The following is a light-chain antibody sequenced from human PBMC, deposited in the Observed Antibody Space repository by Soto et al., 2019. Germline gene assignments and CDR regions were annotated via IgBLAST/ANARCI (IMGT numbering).Light chain of an antibody. CDR2: GAS. CDR3: QQYEIWPRT. Sequence: EIVMTQSPATLSVSPGEGVTLTCWASQRISNNLAWYQHKPGQAPRLLIYGASTSATDIPARFSGSGSGTDFTLTISGLQSGDFAVYYCQQYEIWPRTFGQGTKVDIK. J-gene: IGKJ1*01. CDR1: QRISNN. V-gene: IGKV3D-15*01.